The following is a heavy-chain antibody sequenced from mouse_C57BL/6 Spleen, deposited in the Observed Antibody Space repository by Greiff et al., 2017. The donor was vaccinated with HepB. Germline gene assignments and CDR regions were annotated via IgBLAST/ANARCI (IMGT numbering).Heavy chain of an antibody. Sequence: QLQQPGAELVKPGASVKMSCKASGYTFTSYWITWVKQRPGQGLEWIGDIYPGSGSTNYNEKFKSKATLTVDTSSSTAYMQLSSLTSEDSAVYYCARIVATDYYAMDYWGQGTSVTVSS. V-gene: IGHV1-55*01. CDR3: ARIVATDYYAMDY. J-gene: IGHJ4*01. D-gene: IGHD1-1*01. CDR2: IYPGSGST. CDR1: GYTFTSYW.